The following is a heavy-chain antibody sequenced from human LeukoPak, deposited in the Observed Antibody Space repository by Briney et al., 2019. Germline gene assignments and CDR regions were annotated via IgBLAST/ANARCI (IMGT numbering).Heavy chain of an antibody. V-gene: IGHV1-69*05. CDR2: IIPIFGTA. Sequence: GASVKVSCKASGGTFSSYAISWVRQAPGQGLEWMGRIIPIFGTANYAQKFQGRVTITTDESTSTAYMELGSLRSEDTAVYYCARELSGSYFDAFDIWGQGTMVTVSS. CDR3: ARELSGSYFDAFDI. D-gene: IGHD1-26*01. CDR1: GGTFSSYA. J-gene: IGHJ3*02.